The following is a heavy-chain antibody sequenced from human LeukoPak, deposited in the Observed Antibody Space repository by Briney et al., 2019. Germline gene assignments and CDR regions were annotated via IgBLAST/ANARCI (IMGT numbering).Heavy chain of an antibody. CDR3: ARDSKPYCSGGSCYYGMDV. V-gene: IGHV1-24*01. CDR2: FDPEDGET. CDR1: GHTLTELS. Sequence: ASVKVSCKVSGHTLTELSMHWVRQAPGKGLEWMGGFDPEDGETIYAQKFQGRVTITADESTSTAYMELSSLRSEDTAVYYCARDSKPYCSGGSCYYGMDVWGQGTTVTVSS. D-gene: IGHD2-15*01. J-gene: IGHJ6*02.